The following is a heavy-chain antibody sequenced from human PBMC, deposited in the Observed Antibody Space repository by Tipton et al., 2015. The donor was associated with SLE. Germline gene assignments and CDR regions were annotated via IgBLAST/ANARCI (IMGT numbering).Heavy chain of an antibody. Sequence: TLSLTCAVYGGSFSGYYWSWIRQPPGKGLEWIGEINHSGSTNYNPSLKSRATISVDTSKNQFSLKLSSVTAADTAVYYCARVCYDSSGYQDYWGQGTLVTVSS. CDR1: GGSFSGYY. CDR2: INHSGST. D-gene: IGHD3-22*01. CDR3: ARVCYDSSGYQDY. V-gene: IGHV4-34*01. J-gene: IGHJ4*02.